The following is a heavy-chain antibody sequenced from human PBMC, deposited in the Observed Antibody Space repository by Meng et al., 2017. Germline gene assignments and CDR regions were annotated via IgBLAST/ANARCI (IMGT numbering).Heavy chain of an antibody. CDR1: GGYFWCCN. CDR3: SRIVGGWFDP. J-gene: IGHJ5*02. Sequence: QLQGWRAGLLAPSESSSLSCGGYGGYFWCCNWRRLRQAPGRILERNGKINRNSSSNYTPSLQGRITLAADTNKNPLTLNLGSAAAADAAVCSYSRIVGGWFDPWGQGTLVTVSS. V-gene: IGHV4-34*01. CDR2: INRNSSS. D-gene: IGHD2-21*01.